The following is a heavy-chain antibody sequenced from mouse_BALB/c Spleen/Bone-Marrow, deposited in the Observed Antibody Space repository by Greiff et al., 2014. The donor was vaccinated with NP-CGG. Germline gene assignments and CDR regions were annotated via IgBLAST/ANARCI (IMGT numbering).Heavy chain of an antibody. Sequence: EVQRVESGGGLVKPGGSLKLSCAASGFTFSSYAMSWVRQTPEKRPEWVASTSSGGSTYYPDSVKGRFTISRDNARNILYLQMSSLRSEDTAMYYCARGGGYYYAMDYWGQGTSVTVSS. V-gene: IGHV5-6-5*01. CDR2: TSSGGST. CDR1: GFTFSSYA. CDR3: ARGGGYYYAMDY. J-gene: IGHJ4*01.